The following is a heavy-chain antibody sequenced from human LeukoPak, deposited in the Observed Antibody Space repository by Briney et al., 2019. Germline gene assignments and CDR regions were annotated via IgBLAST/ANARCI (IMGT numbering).Heavy chain of an antibody. D-gene: IGHD3-10*01. J-gene: IGHJ4*02. CDR3: ARLAGGSGSYSGYFDY. CDR1: GYNFTPYW. Sequence: GDSLKISCRASGYNFTPYWIGWVRQMPGKGLEWMGITYSGGSDTRYSPSFQGQVTISADKSISTAYLQWSSLKASDTAMYYCARLAGGSGSYSGYFDYWGQGTLVTVSS. V-gene: IGHV5-51*01. CDR2: TYSGGSDT.